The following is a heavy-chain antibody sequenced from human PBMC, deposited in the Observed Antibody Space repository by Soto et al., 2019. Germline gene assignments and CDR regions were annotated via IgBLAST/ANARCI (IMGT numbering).Heavy chain of an antibody. V-gene: IGHV2-26*01. CDR1: GSPLSYAKMG. D-gene: IGHD6-13*01. Sequence: TQPVTLTCSFPGSPLSYAKMGVSCIRQPPGKGLGWLAHIFSNDEKSYSTSLKSRLTISKDTSKSKVVLTMTNMDPVDTATYYCARIRESSRWYLCKWLESWRKGTLVTVSS. CDR3: ARIRESSRWYLCKWLES. CDR2: IFSNDEK. J-gene: IGHJ4*02.